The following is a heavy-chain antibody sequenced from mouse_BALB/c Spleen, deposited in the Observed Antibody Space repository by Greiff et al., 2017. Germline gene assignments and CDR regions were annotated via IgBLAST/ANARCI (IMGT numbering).Heavy chain of an antibody. CDR2: ISDGGSYT. J-gene: IGHJ3*01. D-gene: IGHD2-2*01. Sequence: EVHLVESGGGLVKPGGSLKLSCAASGFTFSDYYMYWVRQTPEKRLEWVATISDGGSYTYYPDSVKGRFTISRDNAKNNLYLQLSSLKSEDTAMYYCARDGLYGYDEGAGCAYWGQGTLVTVAA. V-gene: IGHV5-4*02. CDR3: ARDGLYGYDEGAGCAY. CDR1: GFTFSDYY.